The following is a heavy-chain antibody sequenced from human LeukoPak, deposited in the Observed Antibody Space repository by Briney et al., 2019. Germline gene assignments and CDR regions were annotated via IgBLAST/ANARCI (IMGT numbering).Heavy chain of an antibody. Sequence: PGGSLRLSCAASGFTFSSYGMHWVRQAPGKGLEWVAVISYDGSNKYYADSVKGRFTISRDNSKNTLYLQMNSLRAEDTAVYYCAKSFSLNWFDPWGQGTLVTVSS. V-gene: IGHV3-30*18. J-gene: IGHJ5*02. CDR1: GFTFSSYG. CDR2: ISYDGSNK. CDR3: AKSFSLNWFDP.